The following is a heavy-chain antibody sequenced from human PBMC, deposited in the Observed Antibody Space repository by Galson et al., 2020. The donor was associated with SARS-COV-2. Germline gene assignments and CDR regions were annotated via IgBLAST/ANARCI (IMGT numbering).Heavy chain of an antibody. CDR1: GFTFRDHH. CDR3: TRGYHLDY. J-gene: IGHJ4*02. V-gene: IGHV3-49*04. CDR2: IRTSANTATT. D-gene: IGHD2-2*01. Sequence: GGSLRLSCTGSGFTFRDHHMNWVRQAPGKGLEWVGFIRTSANTATTAYAASLKGRPTISRDNSKSIAYLQVNSLKTDDTAVYYCTRGYHLDYGGQGTLVTVSS.